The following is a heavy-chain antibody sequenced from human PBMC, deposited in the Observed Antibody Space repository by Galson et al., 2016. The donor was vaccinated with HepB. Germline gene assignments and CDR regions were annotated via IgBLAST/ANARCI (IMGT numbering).Heavy chain of an antibody. CDR2: ISDNGGST. J-gene: IGHJ4*02. V-gene: IGHV3-23*01. D-gene: IGHD6-13*01. CDR1: GFTFSTYA. Sequence: SLRLSCAASGFTFSTYAMNWVRQAPGKGLEWVSGISDNGGSTYYADSVKGRFTISRDNSKNTLYLQMNSLRVEDTAVYYCAKGRSAIAAAGLNYWGQGTLVTVSS. CDR3: AKGRSAIAAAGLNY.